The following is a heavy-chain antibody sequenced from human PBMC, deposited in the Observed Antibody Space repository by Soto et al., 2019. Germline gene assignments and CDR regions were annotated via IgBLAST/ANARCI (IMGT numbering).Heavy chain of an antibody. D-gene: IGHD6-19*01. V-gene: IGHV3-48*02. J-gene: IGHJ4*02. CDR3: ARSVEGHFDY. CDR1: GFPFSIYS. CDR2: ITSDTNTI. Sequence: EVQLVESGGGLVQPGGSLRLSCAASGFPFSIYSMNWVRQAPGKGLEWSSYITSDTNTIKYAVSVKGRFTISRDNAKNLVYLQRNSLRDEGTAVYFCARSVEGHFDYWGQGTVVTVSS.